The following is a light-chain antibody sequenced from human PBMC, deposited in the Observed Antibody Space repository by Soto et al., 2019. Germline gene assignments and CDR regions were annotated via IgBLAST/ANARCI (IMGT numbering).Light chain of an antibody. J-gene: IGKJ4*01. Sequence: SKLKQNPSSLSASVGDRVTITCRASQGINSFLAWYQQKPGKAPKLLIYAASTLQSGVPSRFSGSGSGTDFTLTISSLQPEDFATYYCQQLERYPSTIGGGTKVDI. CDR3: QQLERYPST. CDR2: AAS. CDR1: QGINSF. V-gene: IGKV1-9*01.